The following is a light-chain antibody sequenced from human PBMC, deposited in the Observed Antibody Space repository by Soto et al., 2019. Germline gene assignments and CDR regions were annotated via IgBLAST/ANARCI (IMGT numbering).Light chain of an antibody. Sequence: QAVVTQPPSASGTPGQRVTISCSGSSSNIGTYSVSWYQQFPGTAPRLLIYSDNQRPSGVPDRFSASKSGASASLAISGLQSEDEADYFCSTWDDSLNGWVFGGGTKLTVL. J-gene: IGLJ3*02. CDR3: STWDDSLNGWV. CDR1: SSNIGTYS. CDR2: SDN. V-gene: IGLV1-44*01.